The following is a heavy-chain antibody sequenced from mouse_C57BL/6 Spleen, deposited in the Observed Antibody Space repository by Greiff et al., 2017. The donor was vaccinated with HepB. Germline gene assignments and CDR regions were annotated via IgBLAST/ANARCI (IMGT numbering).Heavy chain of an antibody. CDR1: GYTFTSYW. CDR2: INPSNGGT. V-gene: IGHV1-53*01. CDR3: ARMITTSDYFDY. Sequence: QVQLQQPGTELVKPGASVKLSCKASGYTFTSYWMHWVKQRPGQGLEWIGNINPSNGGTNYNEKLKSKATLTVDKSSSTAYMQLSSLTSEDSAVYYCARMITTSDYFDYWGQGTTLTVSS. J-gene: IGHJ2*01. D-gene: IGHD2-4*01.